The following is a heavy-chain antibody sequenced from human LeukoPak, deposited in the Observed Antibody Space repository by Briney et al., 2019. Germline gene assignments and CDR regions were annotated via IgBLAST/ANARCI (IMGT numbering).Heavy chain of an antibody. D-gene: IGHD1-7*01. V-gene: IGHV3-30*04. CDR3: ARGTIQRAFDI. Sequence: PGGSLRLSCAASGFTFSNYSMHWVRQGPGQGPEWVAVISYDGSNKYYADSVKGRFTISRDNSKNTLYLQMNSLRAEGTAVYYCARGTIQRAFDIWGQGTMVTVSS. J-gene: IGHJ3*02. CDR1: GFTFSNYS. CDR2: ISYDGSNK.